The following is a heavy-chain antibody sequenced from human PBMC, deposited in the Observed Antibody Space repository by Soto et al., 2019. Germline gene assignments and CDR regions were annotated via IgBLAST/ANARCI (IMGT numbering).Heavy chain of an antibody. D-gene: IGHD3-10*01. J-gene: IGHJ4*02. V-gene: IGHV3-33*01. CDR1: GFTFSSYG. Sequence: QVQLVESGGGGVQPGRSLRLSCAASGFTFSSYGMHWVRQAPGKGLEWVAVIWYDGSNKYYADSVKGRFTISRDNSKNTLYLQMNSLRAEDTAVYYCARDRGYGSGSYLDYWGQGTLVTVSS. CDR3: ARDRGYGSGSYLDY. CDR2: IWYDGSNK.